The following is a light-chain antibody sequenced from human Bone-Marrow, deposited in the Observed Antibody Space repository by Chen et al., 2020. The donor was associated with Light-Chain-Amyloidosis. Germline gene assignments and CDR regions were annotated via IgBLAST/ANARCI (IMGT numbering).Light chain of an antibody. CDR2: QDT. CDR3: QAWDTSVV. J-gene: IGLJ2*01. V-gene: IGLV3-1*01. Sequence: SYELTQPPSVSVSPGQTASITCSGAKLGDKYTSWYQQKPGQSPVLVIYQDTKRPSGIPERFSGSKSGNTATLTISGTQAMDEADYYCQAWDTSVVFGGGTKLTVL. CDR1: KLGDKY.